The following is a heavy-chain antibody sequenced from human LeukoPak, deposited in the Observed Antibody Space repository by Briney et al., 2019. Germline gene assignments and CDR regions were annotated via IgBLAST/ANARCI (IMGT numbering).Heavy chain of an antibody. CDR2: IYHSGSA. D-gene: IGHD3-10*01. CDR3: ASFSYGPFDY. V-gene: IGHV4-38-2*01. J-gene: IGHJ4*02. CDR1: GYSISSGYY. Sequence: PSETLSLTCAVSGYSISSGYYWGWIRQPPGKGLEWIGSIYHSGSAYCNPSLKSRVTISVDTSKNQFSLKLSSVTAADTAVYYCASFSYGPFDYWGLGTLVTVSS.